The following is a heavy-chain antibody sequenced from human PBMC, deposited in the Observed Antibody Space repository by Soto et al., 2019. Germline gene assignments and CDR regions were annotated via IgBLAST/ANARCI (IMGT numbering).Heavy chain of an antibody. V-gene: IGHV4-4*02. CDR2: IYHSGST. CDR3: ARLAYGDGRFEY. CDR1: GGSISSSNW. J-gene: IGHJ4*02. Sequence: SETLSLTCAVSGGSISSSNWWSWVRQPPGKGLEWIGEIYHSGSTNYNPSLKSRVTISVDTSKNQFSLKLSSVTAADTAVYYCARLAYGDGRFEYWGQGTLVTVSS. D-gene: IGHD4-17*01.